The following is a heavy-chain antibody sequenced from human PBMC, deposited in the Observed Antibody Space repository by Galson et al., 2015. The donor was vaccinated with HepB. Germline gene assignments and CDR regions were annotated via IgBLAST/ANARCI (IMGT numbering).Heavy chain of an antibody. V-gene: IGHV3-30*18. CDR1: GFTFSSYG. J-gene: IGHJ6*02. D-gene: IGHD3-3*01. CDR3: AKDRWEWLFDRTNYYYYGMDV. Sequence: SLRLSCAASGFTFSSYGMHWVRQAPGKGLEWVAVISYDGSNKYYADSVKGRFTISRDNSKNTLYLQMNSLRAEDTAVYYCAKDRWEWLFDRTNYYYYGMDVWGQGTTVTVSS. CDR2: ISYDGSNK.